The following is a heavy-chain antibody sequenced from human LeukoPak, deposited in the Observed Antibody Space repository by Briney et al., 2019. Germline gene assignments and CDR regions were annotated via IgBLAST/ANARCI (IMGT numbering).Heavy chain of an antibody. CDR3: TTDWGVVVTAPNYDLTGGDY. CDR1: GFTLSSYA. V-gene: IGHV3-15*01. Sequence: GGSLRLSCAASGFTLSSYAMSWVRQAPGKGLEWVGRIQSKTDGGTTDYAAPVKGRFTISRDDSKNTLYLQMNSLKTEDTAVYYCTTDWGVVVTAPNYDLTGGDYWGQGSLVTVSS. CDR2: IQSKTDGGTT. J-gene: IGHJ4*02. D-gene: IGHD2-21*02.